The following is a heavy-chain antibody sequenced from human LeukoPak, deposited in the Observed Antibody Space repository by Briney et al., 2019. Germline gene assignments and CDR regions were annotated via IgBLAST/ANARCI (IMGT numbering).Heavy chain of an antibody. V-gene: IGHV1-2*06. D-gene: IGHD3-22*01. CDR2: INPHSGGT. CDR3: ARVHITTY. CDR1: GYTFSGYY. J-gene: IGHJ1*01. Sequence: ASVKVSCKASGYTFSGYYIHWVRQAPGQGLEWMGRINPHSGGTNYAQKFQGRVTMTRDTSISTAYMELGRLRYDDTAVYYCARVHITTYWGQGTLVTVSS.